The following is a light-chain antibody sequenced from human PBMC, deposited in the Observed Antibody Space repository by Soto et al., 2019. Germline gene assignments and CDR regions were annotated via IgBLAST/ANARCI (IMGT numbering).Light chain of an antibody. CDR3: QHYLNYPIT. CDR2: GAS. Sequence: AIRMTHSPSSLSASIGDTVTITCRASQDIGSVLAWYQQKPGTTPKVLISGASDLHGGVPSRFSGSGSRTDFTLTITHLQSEDFATYYCQHYLNYPITFGQGTRLEIK. J-gene: IGKJ5*01. V-gene: IGKV1-8*01. CDR1: QDIGSV.